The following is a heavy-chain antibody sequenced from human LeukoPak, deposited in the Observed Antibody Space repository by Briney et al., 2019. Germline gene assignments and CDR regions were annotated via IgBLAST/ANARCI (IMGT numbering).Heavy chain of an antibody. V-gene: IGHV4-59*01. CDR3: ATLEHPWRLDP. Sequence: SETLSLTCTVSGGSISSYYWSWIRQPPGKGLEWIGYIYYSGSTNYNPSLKSRVTISVDTSKNQFSLKLSSVTAADTAVYYCATLEHPWRLDPWGQGTLVTVSS. CDR1: GGSISSYY. D-gene: IGHD3-3*01. J-gene: IGHJ5*02. CDR2: IYYSGST.